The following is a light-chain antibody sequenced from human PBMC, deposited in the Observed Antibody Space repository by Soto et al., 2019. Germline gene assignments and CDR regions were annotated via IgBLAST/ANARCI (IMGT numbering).Light chain of an antibody. J-gene: IGKJ1*01. CDR2: TTS. CDR3: QQASSFPRT. CDR1: QDIGNL. V-gene: IGKV1-12*01. Sequence: DIQMSQSPSFVSAAVGDRVTLTCRASQDIGNLLVWYQQKPGKAPTLLIYTTSKLQRGVPSRFSGSGSGTHFTLTFSSLQPEDFATYYCQQASSFPRTFGQGTKVE.